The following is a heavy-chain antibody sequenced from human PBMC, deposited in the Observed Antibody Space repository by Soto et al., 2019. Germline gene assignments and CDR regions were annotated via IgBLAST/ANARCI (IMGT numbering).Heavy chain of an antibody. CDR3: ARDDIPGVAVSTYGMDV. J-gene: IGHJ6*02. V-gene: IGHV3-33*01. Sequence: GVSLRLSCAASGFIFSNFGMHWVRQAPGKGLEWVAVIWYDGSNEHYADSVKGRFTISKDNSKNTLYLQMNSLRAEDTAMYYCARDDIPGVAVSTYGMDVWGQGTTVTVSS. CDR1: GFIFSNFG. D-gene: IGHD6-19*01. CDR2: IWYDGSNE.